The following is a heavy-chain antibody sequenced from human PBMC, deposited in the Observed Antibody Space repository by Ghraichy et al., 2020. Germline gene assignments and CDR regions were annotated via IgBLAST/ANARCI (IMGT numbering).Heavy chain of an antibody. Sequence: SETLSLTCTVSGGSISSYYWSWIRQPPGKGLEWIGYIYYSGSTNYNPSLKSRVTISVDTSKNQFSLKLSSVTAADTAVYYCARVGITMVRGVTTPSTPDYWGQGTLVTVSS. CDR3: ARVGITMVRGVTTPSTPDY. J-gene: IGHJ4*02. V-gene: IGHV4-59*01. D-gene: IGHD3-10*01. CDR1: GGSISSYY. CDR2: IYYSGST.